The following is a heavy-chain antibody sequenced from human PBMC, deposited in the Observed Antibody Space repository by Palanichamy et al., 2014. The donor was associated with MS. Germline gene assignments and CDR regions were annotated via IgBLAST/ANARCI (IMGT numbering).Heavy chain of an antibody. CDR2: IYWDDDK. D-gene: IGHD6-19*01. J-gene: IGHJ4*02. CDR1: GFSLSTSGVG. V-gene: IGHV2-5*02. CDR3: AHINRLVPNFDY. Sequence: QITLKESGPTLVKPTQTLTLTCTFSGFSLSTSGVGVGWIRQPPGKALEWLALIYWDDDKRYSPSLRSRLTITKDTSKNQVVLTMTNMDPVDTATYYCAHINRLVPNFDYWGQGTLVTVSS.